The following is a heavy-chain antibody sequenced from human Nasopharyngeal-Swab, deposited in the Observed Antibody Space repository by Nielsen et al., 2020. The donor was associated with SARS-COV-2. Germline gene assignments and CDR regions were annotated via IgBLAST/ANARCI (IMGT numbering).Heavy chain of an antibody. CDR3: AAGGTGAARPYYYYGMDV. CDR1: GFTFTSSA. J-gene: IGHJ6*02. CDR2: IVVGSGNT. V-gene: IGHV1-58*01. Sequence: SVKVSCKASGFTFTSSAVQWVRQARGQRLEWIGWIVVGSGNTNHAQKFQERVTITRDMSTSTAYMELSSLRSEDTAVYYCAAGGTGAARPYYYYGMDVWGQGTTVTVSS. D-gene: IGHD6-6*01.